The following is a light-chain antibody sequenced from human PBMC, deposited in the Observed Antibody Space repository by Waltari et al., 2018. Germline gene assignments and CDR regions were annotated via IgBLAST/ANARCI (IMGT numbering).Light chain of an antibody. J-gene: IGKJ1*01. V-gene: IGKV3-15*01. Sequence: EIVMTQSAATLSVSPGERATLSCRASQSISINVAWYQHKPGQAPRLLIYGASTRTTGIPARFSGSGSGTEFTLTISSLQSEDFAVYYCQQYNNWPWTFGQGTKVEIK. CDR2: GAS. CDR3: QQYNNWPWT. CDR1: QSISIN.